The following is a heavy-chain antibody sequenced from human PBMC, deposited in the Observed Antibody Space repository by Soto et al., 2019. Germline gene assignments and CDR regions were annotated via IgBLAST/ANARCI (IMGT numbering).Heavy chain of an antibody. CDR3: ARITGDDSDY. CDR1: GGSFSGYY. CDR2: INHSGST. D-gene: IGHD7-27*01. Sequence: SETLSLTCAVYGGSFSGYYWSWIRQPPGKGLEWIGEINHSGSTNYNPSLKSRVTISVDKSKNQFSLKLSSVTAADTAVYYCARITGDDSDYWGQGTLVTVSS. V-gene: IGHV4-34*01. J-gene: IGHJ4*02.